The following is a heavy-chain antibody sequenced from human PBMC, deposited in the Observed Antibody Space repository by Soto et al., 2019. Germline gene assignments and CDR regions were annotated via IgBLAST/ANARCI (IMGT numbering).Heavy chain of an antibody. J-gene: IGHJ6*03. CDR1: GYSFTGNS. V-gene: IGHV1-8*02. D-gene: IGHD3-3*01. CDR3: ARGGYYDFWSGYYRVYYYMDV. Sequence: ASVKVSCKAPGYSFTGNSMHWVRQAPGQGLEWMGWINPNSGNTGYAQKFQGRVTMTRNTSISTAYMELSSLRSEDTAVYYCARGGYYDFWSGYYRVYYYMDVWGKGTTVTVSS. CDR2: INPNSGNT.